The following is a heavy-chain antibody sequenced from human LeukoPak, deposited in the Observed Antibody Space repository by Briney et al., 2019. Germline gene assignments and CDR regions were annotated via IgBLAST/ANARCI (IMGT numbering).Heavy chain of an antibody. J-gene: IGHJ4*02. V-gene: IGHV4-34*01. CDR3: ASGYCSSTSCYAFDY. CDR2: INHSGST. Sequence: SETLSLTCAVYGGSFSGYYWSWIRQPPGKGLEWIGEINHSGSTNYNSSLKSRVTISVDTSKNQFSLKLSSVTAADTAVYYCASGYCSSTSCYAFDYWGQGTLVTVSS. CDR1: GGSFSGYY. D-gene: IGHD2-2*01.